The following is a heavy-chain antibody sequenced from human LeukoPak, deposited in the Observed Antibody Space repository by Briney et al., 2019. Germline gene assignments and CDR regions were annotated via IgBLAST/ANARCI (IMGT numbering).Heavy chain of an antibody. D-gene: IGHD1-7*01. CDR1: GFTFSNAW. CDR2: IKSKTDGGTT. CDR3: TTDFQNYWAGVRYYYYGMDV. V-gene: IGHV3-15*01. Sequence: GGSLRLSCAASGFTFSNAWMSWVRQAPGKGLEWVGRIKSKTDGGTTDYAAPVKGRFAISRDDSKNTLYLQMNSLKTEDTAVYYCTTDFQNYWAGVRYYYYGMDVWGQGTTVTVSS. J-gene: IGHJ6*02.